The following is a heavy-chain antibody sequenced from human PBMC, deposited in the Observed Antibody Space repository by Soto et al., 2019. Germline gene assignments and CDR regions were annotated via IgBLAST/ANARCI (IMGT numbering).Heavy chain of an antibody. V-gene: IGHV3-30*18. CDR2: ISYDGSNK. CDR3: AKDLSTWFGDHEGFDY. Sequence: GGSLRLSCAASGFTFSSYGMHWVRQAPGKGLEWVAVISYDGSNKYYADSVKGRFTISRDNSKNTLYLQMNSLRAEDTAVYYCAKDLSTWFGDHEGFDYWGQGTLVTVSS. CDR1: GFTFSSYG. J-gene: IGHJ4*02. D-gene: IGHD3-10*01.